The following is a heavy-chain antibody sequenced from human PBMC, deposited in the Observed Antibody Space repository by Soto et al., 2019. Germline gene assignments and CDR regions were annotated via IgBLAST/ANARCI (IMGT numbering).Heavy chain of an antibody. Sequence: QVQLVQSGAEVKKPGASVKLSCRTSGYTFTHYYIHWVRQAPGQGLEWLAIINPASGSTNYAQDFQGRVTLPMDTSTTTVYMELSGLRAEDTAIFYCARDLAAGDYWGQGTLVNVSS. D-gene: IGHD6-13*01. CDR1: GYTFTHYY. J-gene: IGHJ4*02. CDR2: INPASGST. V-gene: IGHV1-46*01. CDR3: ARDLAAGDY.